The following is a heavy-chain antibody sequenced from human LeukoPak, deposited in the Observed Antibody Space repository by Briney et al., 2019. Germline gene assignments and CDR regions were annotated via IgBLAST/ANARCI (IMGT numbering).Heavy chain of an antibody. Sequence: GGTLRLSCAASGFTVSSNYMSWVRQAPGKGPEWVSVIYSGGSTYYADSVKGRFTISRDNSKNTLYLQMNSLRAEDTAVYYCARVMRMGAPYFDYWGQGTLVTVSS. CDR3: ARVMRMGAPYFDY. D-gene: IGHD1-26*01. CDR1: GFTVSSNY. J-gene: IGHJ4*02. CDR2: IYSGGST. V-gene: IGHV3-53*01.